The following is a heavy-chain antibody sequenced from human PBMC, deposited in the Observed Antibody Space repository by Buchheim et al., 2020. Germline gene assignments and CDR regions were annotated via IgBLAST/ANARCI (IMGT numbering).Heavy chain of an antibody. CDR1: GGSFSGYY. CDR2: INHSGST. J-gene: IGHJ4*02. CDR3: ARSPGSGYRAGY. V-gene: IGHV4-34*01. Sequence: QVQLQESGPGLLKPSETLSLTCAVYGGSFSGYYWSWIRQPPGKGLEWIGEINHSGSTNYNPSLKSRVTISVDTSKNQFSLKLSSVTAADTAVYYCARSPGSGYRAGYWGQGTL. D-gene: IGHD3-9*01.